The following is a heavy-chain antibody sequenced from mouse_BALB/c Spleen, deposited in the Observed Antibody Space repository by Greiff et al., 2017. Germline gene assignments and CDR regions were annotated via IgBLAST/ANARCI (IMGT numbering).Heavy chain of an antibody. CDR1: GFSLTSYG. D-gene: IGHD2-2*01. V-gene: IGHV2-9*02. CDR3: ARDRGGYDEGFAY. CDR2: IWAGGST. Sequence: VHLVESGPGLVAPSQSLSITCTVSGFSLTSYGVHWVRQPPGKGLEWLGVIWAGGSTNYNSALMSRLSISKDNSKSQVFLKMNSLQTDDTAMYYCARDRGGYDEGFAYWGQGTLVTVSA. J-gene: IGHJ3*01.